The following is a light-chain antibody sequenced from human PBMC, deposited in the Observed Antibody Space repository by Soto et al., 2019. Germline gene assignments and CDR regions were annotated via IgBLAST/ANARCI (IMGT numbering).Light chain of an antibody. CDR1: SSDVGGYSY. CDR2: DVS. Sequence: QSALTQPRSVSGSPGQSVTFSCTGTSSDVGGYSYVSWFQQHPGKAPKLMIYDVSKRPSGVPDRFSGSKSGNTASLTISGLQAEDEADYYCCSFAGSYTLYVFGTGTKLTVL. V-gene: IGLV2-11*01. CDR3: CSFAGSYTLYV. J-gene: IGLJ1*01.